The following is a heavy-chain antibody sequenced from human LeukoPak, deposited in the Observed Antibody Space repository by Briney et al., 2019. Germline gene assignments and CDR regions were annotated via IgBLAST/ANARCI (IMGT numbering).Heavy chain of an antibody. D-gene: IGHD3-9*01. CDR3: ARGILYYDILTGYLLYYFDY. V-gene: IGHV4-61*02. Sequence: SQTLSLTCTVSGGSISSGSYYWSWIRQPAGKGLEWIGRIYTSGSTNYNPSLKSRVTIAVDTPKNQVSLKLSSVPAADTAVYYCARGILYYDILTGYLLYYFDYWGQGTLVTVSS. CDR2: IYTSGST. CDR1: GGSISSGSYY. J-gene: IGHJ4*02.